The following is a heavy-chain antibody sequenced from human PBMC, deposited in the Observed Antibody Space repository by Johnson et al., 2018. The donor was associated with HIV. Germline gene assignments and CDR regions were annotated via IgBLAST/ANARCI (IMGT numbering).Heavy chain of an antibody. CDR2: IKRKSDGETT. CDR3: ARALGGTGEAFDI. Sequence: VLLVESGGGVVQPGGSLRLSCAVSGFTFSDAWMSWVRQAPGKGLEWVGRIKRKSDGETTDYAAPVKGRFTISRDDSKTTLYLQMNSLRAEDTAVYYCARALGGTGEAFDIWGQGTMVTVSS. J-gene: IGHJ3*02. D-gene: IGHD1-26*01. CDR1: GFTFSDAW. V-gene: IGHV3-15*01.